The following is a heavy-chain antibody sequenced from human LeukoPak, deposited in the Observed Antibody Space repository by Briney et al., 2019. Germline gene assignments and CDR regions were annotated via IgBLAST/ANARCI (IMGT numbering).Heavy chain of an antibody. CDR3: VRTPPNWGADF. Sequence: SVKVSCKASGGTFISYAISWVRQAPGQGLEWMGGIIPIFGTANYAQKFQGRVTITADESTSTAYMELSSLRSEDTAVYYCVRTPPNWGADFWGQGTLVTASS. V-gene: IGHV1-69*13. J-gene: IGHJ4*02. CDR1: GGTFISYA. CDR2: IIPIFGTA. D-gene: IGHD7-27*01.